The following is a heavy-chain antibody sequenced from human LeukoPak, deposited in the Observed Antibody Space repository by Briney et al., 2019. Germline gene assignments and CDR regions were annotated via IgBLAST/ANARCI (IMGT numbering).Heavy chain of an antibody. Sequence: SETLSLTCTVSGGSISSGGYYWSWIRQHPGKGLEWIGYIYYSGSTYYNPSLKSRVTISVDTSKNQFSLMLSSVTAADTAVYSCASLNYDILTGPDYWGQGTLVTVSS. V-gene: IGHV4-31*03. CDR2: IYYSGST. CDR1: GGSISSGGYY. CDR3: ASLNYDILTGPDY. J-gene: IGHJ4*02. D-gene: IGHD3-9*01.